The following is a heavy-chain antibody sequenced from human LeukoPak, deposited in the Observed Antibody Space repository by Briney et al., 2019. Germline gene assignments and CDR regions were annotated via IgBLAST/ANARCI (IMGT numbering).Heavy chain of an antibody. J-gene: IGHJ4*02. CDR1: GFTFSTYR. CDR2: IKEDGSDK. D-gene: IGHD5-18*01. Sequence: GGSLRLSCAASGFTFSTYRMNWVRQAPGKGLEWVANIKEDGSDKYYVDSVKGRFTISRDNAKNSLYLQMDSLRADDTAVYYCAREGSGYSYGLAYYFDYWGQGTLVTVSS. V-gene: IGHV3-7*01. CDR3: AREGSGYSYGLAYYFDY.